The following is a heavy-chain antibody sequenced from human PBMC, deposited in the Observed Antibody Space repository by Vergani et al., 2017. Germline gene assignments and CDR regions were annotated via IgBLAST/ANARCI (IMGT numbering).Heavy chain of an antibody. CDR3: AKDHFTGSSCTIYYYYYGMDV. CDR1: GFTFSSYG. V-gene: IGHV3-30*18. Sequence: QVQLVESGGGVVQPGRSLRLSCAASGFTFSSYGMHWVRQAPGKGLEWVAVISYDGSNKYYADSVKGRFTISRDNSKNTLYLQMNSLRAEDTAVYYCAKDHFTGSSCTIYYYYYGMDVWGQGTTVTVSS. J-gene: IGHJ6*02. D-gene: IGHD6-13*01. CDR2: ISYDGSNK.